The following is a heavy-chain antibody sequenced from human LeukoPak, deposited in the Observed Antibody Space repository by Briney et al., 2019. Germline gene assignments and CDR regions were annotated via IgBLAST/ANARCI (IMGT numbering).Heavy chain of an antibody. CDR1: GFTFSTYS. J-gene: IGHJ4*02. CDR3: ARDPTRRYDSSGYYQLFDY. V-gene: IGHV3-21*04. Sequence: GGSLRLSCAASGFTFSTYSMNWVRQAPGKGLEWVSSISSSSSYIYYADSVKGRFTISRDNAKNSLYLQMNSLRAEDTALYYCARDPTRRYDSSGYYQLFDYWGQGTLVTVSS. CDR2: ISSSSSYI. D-gene: IGHD3-22*01.